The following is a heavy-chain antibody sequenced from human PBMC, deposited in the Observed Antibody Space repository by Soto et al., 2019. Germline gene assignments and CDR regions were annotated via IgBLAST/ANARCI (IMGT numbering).Heavy chain of an antibody. CDR2: IIPIFGTA. J-gene: IGHJ3*02. CDR3: ATLGLRLGELSLYWGAFDI. D-gene: IGHD3-16*02. Sequence: QVQLVQSGAEVKKPGSSVKVSCKASGGTFSSYAISWVRQAPGQGLEWMGGIIPIFGTANYAQKFQGRVKITADESTSTAYMELSSLRSEDTAVYYCATLGLRLGELSLYWGAFDIWGQGTMVTVSS. CDR1: GGTFSSYA. V-gene: IGHV1-69*01.